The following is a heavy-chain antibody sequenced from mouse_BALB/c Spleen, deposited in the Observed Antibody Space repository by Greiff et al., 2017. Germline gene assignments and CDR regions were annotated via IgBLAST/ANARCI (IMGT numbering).Heavy chain of an antibody. CDR2: ISYDGSN. D-gene: IGHD2-12*01. Sequence: EVQRVESGPGLVKPSQSLSLTCSVTGYSITSGYYWNWIRQFPGNKLEWMGYISYDGSNNYNPSLKNRISITRDTSKNQFFLKLNSVTTEDTATYYCARGGRQYFDYWGQGTTLTVSS. CDR3: ARGGRQYFDY. J-gene: IGHJ2*01. CDR1: GYSITSGYY. V-gene: IGHV3-6*02.